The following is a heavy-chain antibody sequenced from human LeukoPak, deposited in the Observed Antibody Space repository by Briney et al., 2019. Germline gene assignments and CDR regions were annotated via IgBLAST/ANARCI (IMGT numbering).Heavy chain of an antibody. J-gene: IGHJ4*02. CDR3: ARDLTSSSFGVSFDY. CDR2: ISAYNGNT. Sequence: GASVKVSCKASGYTFTSYGISWVRQAPGQGLEWMGWISAYNGNTNYAQKLQGRVTMTTDTSTSTAYMELRSLRSDDTAVYYCARDLTSSSFGVSFDYWGQGTLVTVSS. V-gene: IGHV1-18*01. CDR1: GYTFTSYG. D-gene: IGHD6-13*01.